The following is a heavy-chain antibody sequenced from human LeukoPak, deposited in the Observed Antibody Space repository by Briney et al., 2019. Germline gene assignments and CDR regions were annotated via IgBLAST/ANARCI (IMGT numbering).Heavy chain of an antibody. Sequence: PGGSLRLSCAASGFTFSTYAMSWVRQAPGKGLAWVSAISGGAGFTYYADSVKGRFTISRDNSKNTLFLQMNSLRAEDTAVYYCAKHQGSAWQINWFDPWGQGTLVTVSS. CDR3: AKHQGSAWQINWFDP. J-gene: IGHJ5*02. D-gene: IGHD6-19*01. CDR1: GFTFSTYA. V-gene: IGHV3-23*01. CDR2: ISGGAGFT.